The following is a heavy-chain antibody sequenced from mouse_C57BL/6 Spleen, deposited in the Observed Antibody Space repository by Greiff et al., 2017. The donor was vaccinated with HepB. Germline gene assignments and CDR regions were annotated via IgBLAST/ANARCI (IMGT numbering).Heavy chain of an antibody. Sequence: VQLQQSGAELVKPGASVKLSCKASGYTFTEYTIHWVKQRSGQGLEWIGWFYPGSGSIKYNEKFKDKATLTADKSSSTVYMELSRLTSEDSAVYFCARHEDAYYSNYVGVWFAYWGQGTLVTVSA. V-gene: IGHV1-62-2*01. CDR2: FYPGSGSI. J-gene: IGHJ3*01. CDR3: ARHEDAYYSNYVGVWFAY. CDR1: GYTFTEYT. D-gene: IGHD2-5*01.